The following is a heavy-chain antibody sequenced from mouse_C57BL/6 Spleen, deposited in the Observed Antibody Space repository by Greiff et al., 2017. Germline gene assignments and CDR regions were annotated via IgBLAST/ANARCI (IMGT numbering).Heavy chain of an antibody. Sequence: DVQLVESGGGLVKPGGSLKLSCAASGFTFSDYGMHWVRQAPEKGLEWVAYISRGRSTIYYADTVKGRFTLPTYHAKNTLFLQMTSLRSEDTAMYYCAKYYYSNPYAMDYWGQGTSGTVSS. J-gene: IGHJ4*01. CDR1: GFTFSDYG. D-gene: IGHD2-5*01. CDR2: ISRGRSTI. V-gene: IGHV5-17*01. CDR3: AKYYYSNPYAMDY.